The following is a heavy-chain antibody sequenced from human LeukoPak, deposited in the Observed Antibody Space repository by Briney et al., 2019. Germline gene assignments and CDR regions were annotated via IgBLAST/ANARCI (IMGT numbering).Heavy chain of an antibody. D-gene: IGHD3-10*01. J-gene: IGHJ6*03. CDR1: GGTFSSYA. CDR2: IIPIFGTA. Sequence: ASVKVSCKASGGTFSSYAISWVRQAPGQGLEWMGGIIPIFGTANYAQKFQGRVTITADESTSTAYMELSSLRSEDTAVYYCARAAELEDSGSLTYYYYYYMDVWGKGTTVTVSS. V-gene: IGHV1-69*13. CDR3: ARAAELEDSGSLTYYYYYYMDV.